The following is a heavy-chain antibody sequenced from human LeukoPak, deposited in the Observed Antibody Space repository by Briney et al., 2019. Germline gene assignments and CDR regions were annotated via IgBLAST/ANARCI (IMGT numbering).Heavy chain of an antibody. D-gene: IGHD2-15*01. CDR3: ARGVVAANRIDY. V-gene: IGHV3-21*01. Sequence: GGSLRLSCAASGFTFSSYSMNWVRQAPGKGLEWVSSISSSSSYIYYADSVKGRFTISRDNAKNSLYLQMNSLRAKDTAVYYCARGVVAANRIDYWGQGTLVTVSS. CDR2: ISSSSSYI. CDR1: GFTFSSYS. J-gene: IGHJ4*02.